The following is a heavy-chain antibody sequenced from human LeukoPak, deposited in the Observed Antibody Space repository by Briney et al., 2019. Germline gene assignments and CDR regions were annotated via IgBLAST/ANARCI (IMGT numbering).Heavy chain of an antibody. J-gene: IGHJ6*03. CDR1: GGSISSGSYY. CDR2: IYTSGST. D-gene: IGHD2-2*01. V-gene: IGHV4-61*02. Sequence: SQTLSLTCTVSGGSISSGSYYWSWIRQPAGKGLEWIGRIYTSGSTNYNPSLKSRVTISVDTSKNQFSLKLSSVTAAYTAVYYCASGGVVPATYYYYYYMDVWGKGTTVTVSS. CDR3: ASGGVVPATYYYYYYMDV.